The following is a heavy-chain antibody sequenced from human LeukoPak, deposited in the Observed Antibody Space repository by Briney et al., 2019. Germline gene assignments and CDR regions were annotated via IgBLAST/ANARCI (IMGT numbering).Heavy chain of an antibody. V-gene: IGHV3-11*04. J-gene: IGHJ4*02. CDR1: GFTVSSNY. D-gene: IGHD2-2*01. Sequence: GGSLRLSCAASGFTVSSNYMSWIRQVPGKGLEWVSYISSSGSTIYYADSVKGRFTISRDNAKNSLYLQMNSLRAEDTAVYYCARGVRGYCSSTSCYAGVFDYWGQGTLVTVSS. CDR3: ARGVRGYCSSTSCYAGVFDY. CDR2: ISSSGSTI.